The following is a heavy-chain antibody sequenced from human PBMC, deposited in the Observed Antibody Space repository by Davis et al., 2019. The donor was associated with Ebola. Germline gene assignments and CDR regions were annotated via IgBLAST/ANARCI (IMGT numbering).Heavy chain of an antibody. Sequence: ASVQVSCKASGYTFTSYGINWVRQAPGQGLEWMGWFSAYNGNTNYAQKLQGRVTMTTDTSTSTAYMELRSLRSDDTAVYYCARDLTVAPFDYWGQGTLVTVSS. J-gene: IGHJ4*02. CDR3: ARDLTVAPFDY. V-gene: IGHV1-18*01. CDR1: GYTFTSYG. CDR2: FSAYNGNT. D-gene: IGHD4-23*01.